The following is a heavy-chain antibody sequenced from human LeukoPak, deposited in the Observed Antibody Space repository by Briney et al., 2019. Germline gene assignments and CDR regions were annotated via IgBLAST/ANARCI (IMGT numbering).Heavy chain of an antibody. V-gene: IGHV4-30-2*01. CDR2: IYHSGST. Sequence: SETLSLTCTVSGGSISSGGYYWSWIRQHPGKGLEWIGYIYHSGSTYYNPSLKSRVTISVDRSKNQFSLKLSSVTAADTAVYYCARGYYDSSGYYDYWGQGTLVTVSS. CDR1: GGSISSGGYY. CDR3: ARGYYDSSGYYDY. J-gene: IGHJ4*02. D-gene: IGHD3-22*01.